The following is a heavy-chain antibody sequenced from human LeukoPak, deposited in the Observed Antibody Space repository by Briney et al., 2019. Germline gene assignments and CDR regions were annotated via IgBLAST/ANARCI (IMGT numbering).Heavy chain of an antibody. D-gene: IGHD4-11*01. CDR2: IRSKTYGETA. J-gene: IGHJ4*02. CDR1: GFTFRDYA. V-gene: IGHV3-49*04. Sequence: GGSLRLSCTASGFTFRDYAMSWVRQAPGKGLEWVGLIRSKTYGETAEYAASVKGRITITRDDSKGVAYLQLDSLKAEDTGLYYCTRSSTVTGANYYFDYWGQGAQVTVSS. CDR3: TRSSTVTGANYYFDY.